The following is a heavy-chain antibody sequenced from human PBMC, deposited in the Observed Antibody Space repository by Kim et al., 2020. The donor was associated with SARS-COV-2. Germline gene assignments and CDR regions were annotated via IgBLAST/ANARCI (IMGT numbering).Heavy chain of an antibody. Sequence: LETLSLTCTVSGGSISSSSYYWGWIRQPPGKGLEWIGSIYYSGSTYYNPSLKSRVTISVDTSKNQFSLKLSSVTAADTAVYYCARDIRGALRGIVVVPAATFDPWGQGTLVTVSS. CDR2: IYYSGST. J-gene: IGHJ5*02. V-gene: IGHV4-39*02. D-gene: IGHD2-2*01. CDR1: GGSISSSSYY. CDR3: ARDIRGALRGIVVVPAATFDP.